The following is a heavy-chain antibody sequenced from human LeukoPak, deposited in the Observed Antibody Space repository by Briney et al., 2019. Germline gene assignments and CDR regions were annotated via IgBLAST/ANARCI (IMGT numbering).Heavy chain of an antibody. CDR2: ISAYNGNT. J-gene: IGHJ4*02. D-gene: IGHD5-24*01. V-gene: IGHV1-18*01. Sequence: ASVKVSCKASGYTFNRYGISWVRQAPGQGLEWMGWISAYNGNTNYAQKPQGRVTMTTDTSTTTAYMELRSLRSDDTAVYYCARDRYRLQLLDFWGQGTLVTVSS. CDR1: GYTFNRYG. CDR3: ARDRYRLQLLDF.